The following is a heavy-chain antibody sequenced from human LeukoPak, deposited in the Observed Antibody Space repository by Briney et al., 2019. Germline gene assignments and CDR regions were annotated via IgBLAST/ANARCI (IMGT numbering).Heavy chain of an antibody. CDR1: GFTFSSYA. CDR2: ISAGADTT. V-gene: IGHV3-23*01. Sequence: GGSLRLSCAASGFTFSSYAMNLVRQAPGKGLEWVSAISAGADTTLYADSVKGRFTISRDNSRNTLYLQMNSLRAEDTAIYHCARWIYYFDSWGQGTLVTVSS. J-gene: IGHJ4*02. CDR3: ARWIYYFDS. D-gene: IGHD5-12*01.